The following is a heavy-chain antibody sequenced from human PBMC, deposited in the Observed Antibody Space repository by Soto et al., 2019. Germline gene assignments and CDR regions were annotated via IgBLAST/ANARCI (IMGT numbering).Heavy chain of an antibody. V-gene: IGHV4-34*01. Sequence: QVQLQQWGAGLLKPSETLSLTCAVYGGSFSGYYWSWIRQPPGKGLEWIGEINHSGSTNYNPSLKSRVTISVDTSKNQFSLKLSSVTAADTAVYYCARDRGPIVGATNTPGYWGQGTLVTVSS. CDR2: INHSGST. J-gene: IGHJ4*02. D-gene: IGHD1-26*01. CDR3: ARDRGPIVGATNTPGY. CDR1: GGSFSGYY.